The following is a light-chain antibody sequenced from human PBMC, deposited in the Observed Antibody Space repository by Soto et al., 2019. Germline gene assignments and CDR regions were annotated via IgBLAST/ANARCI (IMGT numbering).Light chain of an antibody. CDR3: QQSLTMPIT. Sequence: DIQMPQSPASLSVSVGDRVTITCRASQSINNYLNWYLQRPGQAPKLLIRSASTLQRGVPSRFSGSGSRTEFTLTIADLQPDDFGTYYCQQSLTMPITFGHGTRLEIK. J-gene: IGKJ5*01. CDR1: QSINNY. CDR2: SAS. V-gene: IGKV1-39*01.